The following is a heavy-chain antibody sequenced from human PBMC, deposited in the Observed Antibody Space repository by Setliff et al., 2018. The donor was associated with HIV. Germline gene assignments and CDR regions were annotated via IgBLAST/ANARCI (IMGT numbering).Heavy chain of an antibody. J-gene: IGHJ4*02. CDR3: ARVSGLSGELLYFDY. Sequence: GASVKVSCKASGYTFTSYALHWVRQAPGQRLEWMGWINAGNGRTKYSQKFQGRVSITRDTSASTAYMELSSLRSEDTAVYYCARVSGLSGELLYFDYWGLGTLVTVSS. CDR2: INAGNGRT. V-gene: IGHV1-3*01. D-gene: IGHD1-26*01. CDR1: GYTFTSYA.